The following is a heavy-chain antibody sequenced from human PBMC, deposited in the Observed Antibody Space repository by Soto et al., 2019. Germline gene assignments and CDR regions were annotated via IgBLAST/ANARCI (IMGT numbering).Heavy chain of an antibody. CDR1: GGTFSSYA. CDR3: AKINPNSREHDY. D-gene: IGHD2-21*01. V-gene: IGHV1-69*13. Sequence: ASVKVSCKASGGTFSSYAISWVRQAPGQGLEWMGGIIPIFGTANYAQKFQGRVTITADESTSTAYMELSSLRSEDTAVYYCAKINPNSREHDYWGHGTLVTASS. J-gene: IGHJ4*01. CDR2: IIPIFGTA.